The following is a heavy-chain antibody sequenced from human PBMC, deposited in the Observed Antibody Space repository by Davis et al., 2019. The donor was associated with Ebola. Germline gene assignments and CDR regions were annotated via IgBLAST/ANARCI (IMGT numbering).Heavy chain of an antibody. CDR3: ARGPASSDILTGYYVKWLDS. CDR2: INPNTGDP. D-gene: IGHD3-9*01. J-gene: IGHJ5*01. V-gene: IGHV7-4-1*02. CDR1: AYTFTNYA. Sequence: AASAKVSCKASAYTFTNYAMSWLRQAPGQGLEWMGWINPNTGDPTYAQDFTGRFVFSLDTAVSTAYLQISSLKTEDTAVFYCARGPASSDILTGYYVKWLDSWGQGTLVTVSS.